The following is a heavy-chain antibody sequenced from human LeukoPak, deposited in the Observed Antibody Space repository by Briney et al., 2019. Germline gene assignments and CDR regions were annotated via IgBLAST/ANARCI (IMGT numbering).Heavy chain of an antibody. CDR2: IYYSGST. V-gene: IGHV4-39*07. CDR3: ARVHRGLIAAAGAFDI. D-gene: IGHD6-6*01. CDR1: GGSISTTNYY. Sequence: SETLSLTCTVSGGSISTTNYYWGWIRQPPGKGLEWIGSIYYSGSTYYNPSLKSRVTISVDTSKNQFSLKLSSVTAADTAVYYCARVHRGLIAAAGAFDIWGQGTMVTVSS. J-gene: IGHJ3*02.